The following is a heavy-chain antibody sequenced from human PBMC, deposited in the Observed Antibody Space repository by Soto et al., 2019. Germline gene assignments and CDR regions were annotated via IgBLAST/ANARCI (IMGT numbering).Heavy chain of an antibody. CDR3: ARGKTSVLRPQMAGGDHGMDV. CDR2: IYSGGST. CDR1: GFTVSSNY. V-gene: IGHV3-53*02. D-gene: IGHD2-21*02. J-gene: IGHJ6*02. Sequence: EVQLVETGGGLIQPGGSLRLSCAASGFTVSSNYMSWVRQAPGKGLEWVSVIYSGGSTYYADSVKGRFTISRDNSKNTLYLQMNRLRAEDTAVYYCARGKTSVLRPQMAGGDHGMDVWGQGTTVTVSS.